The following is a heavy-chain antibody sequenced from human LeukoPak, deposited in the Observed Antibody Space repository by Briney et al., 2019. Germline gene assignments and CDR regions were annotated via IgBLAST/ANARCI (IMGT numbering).Heavy chain of an antibody. CDR2: IRGKADNYAT. CDR3: TQNNY. J-gene: IGHJ4*02. V-gene: IGHV3-73*01. CDR1: GFTFSGSP. Sequence: GGSLRLSCAASGFTFSGSPILWVRQASGKGLEWVGRIRGKADNYATAYAALVQGRCTISRDDSQNTAYLQLNSLKTEDTAVYYCTQNNYWGQGALVTVSS.